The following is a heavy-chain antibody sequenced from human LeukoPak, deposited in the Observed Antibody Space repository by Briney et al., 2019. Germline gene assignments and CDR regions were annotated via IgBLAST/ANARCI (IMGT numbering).Heavy chain of an antibody. Sequence: WASVKVSCKPTGGTFNSYAITWVRPAPGQGLEYMGLIVPQFGTPNYSRNFQGRVSITADKSTNTVYMELTSLRSEDTAVYFCAREAIPFLANLSVNYWHLDLWGRGSLVTVSS. CDR1: GGTFNSYA. CDR3: AREAIPFLANLSVNYWHLDL. V-gene: IGHV1-69*06. J-gene: IGHJ2*01. CDR2: IVPQFGTP. D-gene: IGHD3-3*02.